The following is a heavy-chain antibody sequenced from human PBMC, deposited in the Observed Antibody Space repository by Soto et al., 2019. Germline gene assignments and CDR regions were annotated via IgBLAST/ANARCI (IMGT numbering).Heavy chain of an antibody. D-gene: IGHD3-10*01. V-gene: IGHV3-21*05. J-gene: IGHJ4*02. CDR1: GFPFSSYA. Sequence: GGSLGLSCAASGFPFSSYAIPWVRKDTGKGLEWVSYISSSSRYTNYADSVKGRFTISRDNAKNSLYLQMNSLRAEDTAVYYCARGSGKVRADFDYWGQGTLVTVSS. CDR2: ISSSSRYT. CDR3: ARGSGKVRADFDY.